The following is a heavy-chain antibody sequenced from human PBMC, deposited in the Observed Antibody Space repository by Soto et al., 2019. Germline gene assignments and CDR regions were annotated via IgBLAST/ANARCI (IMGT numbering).Heavy chain of an antibody. D-gene: IGHD3-10*01. V-gene: IGHV4-34*01. CDR3: AESTYGSGSYFDY. CDR2: INHSGST. CDR1: GGSFSGYY. Sequence: SETLSLTCAVYGGSFSGYYWSWIRQPPGKGLEWIGEINHSGSTNYNPSLKSRVTISVDTSKNQFSLKLSSVTAADAAVYYCAESTYGSGSYFDYWGQGTPVTVYS. J-gene: IGHJ4*02.